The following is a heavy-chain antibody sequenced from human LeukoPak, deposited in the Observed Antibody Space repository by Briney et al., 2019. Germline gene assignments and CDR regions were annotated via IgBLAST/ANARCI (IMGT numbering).Heavy chain of an antibody. CDR1: GFTFRSYE. CDR2: ISDVGTTQ. D-gene: IGHD2-21*02. Sequence: GGSLRLSCAASGFTFRSYELNWVRQGPGKGLEWVSYISDVGTTQHYADSVKGRFIISRDNAKNSLYLQMNSLTTEDTAVYYCARDRSKVTAYDDALDIWGQGTMVIVSS. CDR3: ARDRSKVTAYDDALDI. V-gene: IGHV3-48*03. J-gene: IGHJ3*02.